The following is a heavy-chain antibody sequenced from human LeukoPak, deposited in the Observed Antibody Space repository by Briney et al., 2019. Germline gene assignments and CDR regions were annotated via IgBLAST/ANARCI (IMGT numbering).Heavy chain of an antibody. CDR1: DGSVSTSTFY. V-gene: IGHV4-39*01. CDR3: ARHRYGGYYYGMDV. Sequence: SETLSLTCTVSDGSVSTSTFYWGWIRQPPGKGLEWIGNIYFSGSTYYNPSLNSRVTISVDKSKNQFSLKLSSVTAADTAVYYCARHRYGGYYYGMDVWGQGTTVTVSS. CDR2: IYFSGST. D-gene: IGHD1-26*01. J-gene: IGHJ6*02.